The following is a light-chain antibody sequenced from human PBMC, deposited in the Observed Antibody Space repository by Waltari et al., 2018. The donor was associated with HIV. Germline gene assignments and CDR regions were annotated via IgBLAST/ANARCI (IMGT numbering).Light chain of an antibody. CDR1: TSDIGAYNF. CDR2: DVT. V-gene: IGLV2-14*03. CDR3: SLYKTSSSII. Sequence: QSALTQPASVSGSPGQSLTISCTGPTSDIGAYNFVTWYQQHPGKAPKLLIYDVTYRPPGISHRFSGSRSGNTASLTISGLQSEDEADYYCSLYKTSSSIIFGGGTKVTVL. J-gene: IGLJ2*01.